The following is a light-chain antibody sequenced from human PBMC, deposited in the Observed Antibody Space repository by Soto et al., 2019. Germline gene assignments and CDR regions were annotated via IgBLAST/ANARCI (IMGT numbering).Light chain of an antibody. CDR2: EVS. V-gene: IGLV2-14*01. CDR1: SSDVGGYNY. Sequence: QSALTQPASVSGSPGQSITISCTGTSSDVGGYNYVSWYQQHPGKAPKLMIYEVSNRPSGVSNRFSGSKSGNTASLTISGLQAEDEAEYYCSSYTSSSTRVFGGGTKLNVL. CDR3: SSYTSSSTRV. J-gene: IGLJ3*02.